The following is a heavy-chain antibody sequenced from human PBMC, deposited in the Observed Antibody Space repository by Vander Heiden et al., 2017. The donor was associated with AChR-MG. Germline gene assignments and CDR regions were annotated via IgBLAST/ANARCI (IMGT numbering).Heavy chain of an antibody. CDR2: IWYDGSKK. J-gene: IGHJ6*03. V-gene: IGHV3-33*01. D-gene: IGHD2-15*01. CDR3: ARDAQDIVVVAAATLSYYYMDV. CDR1: EFALLRYC. Sequence: QVQLVESGGRAVQPGRSLRLPCAGSEFALLRYCLPWVRMARGKGLEWVAVIWYDGSKKYYADSVQGRFTISRDNSKNTLYLQMNSLRAEDTAVYYCARDAQDIVVVAAATLSYYYMDVWGKGTTVTVSS.